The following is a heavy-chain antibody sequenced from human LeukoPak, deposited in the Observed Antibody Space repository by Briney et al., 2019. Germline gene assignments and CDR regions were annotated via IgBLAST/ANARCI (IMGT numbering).Heavy chain of an antibody. CDR3: ARVYDSSGFYFDY. Sequence: SETLSLTCTVSGGSISSYYCSWIRQPPGKGLEWIGYIYYSGSTNYNPSLKSRVTISVDTSKNQFSLKLSSVTAADTAVYYCARVYDSSGFYFDYWGQGTLVTVSS. V-gene: IGHV4-59*01. CDR1: GGSISSYY. D-gene: IGHD3-22*01. CDR2: IYYSGST. J-gene: IGHJ4*02.